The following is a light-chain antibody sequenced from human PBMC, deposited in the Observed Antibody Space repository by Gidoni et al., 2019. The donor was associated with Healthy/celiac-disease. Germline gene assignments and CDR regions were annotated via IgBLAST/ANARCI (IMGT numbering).Light chain of an antibody. V-gene: IGLV3-1*01. CDR3: QAWDSSTYV. CDR2: QDS. J-gene: IGLJ1*01. Sequence: SYALTQPPSVSVSPGQTASITCSGDKLGDKYASWYQQKPGQSPVLVIYQDSKRPSGIPERFSGSNSGNTATLTISGTQAMDEADYYCQAWDSSTYVFGTGTKVTVL. CDR1: KLGDKY.